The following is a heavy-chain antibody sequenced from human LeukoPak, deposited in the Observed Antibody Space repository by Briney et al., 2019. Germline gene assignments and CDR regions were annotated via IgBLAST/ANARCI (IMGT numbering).Heavy chain of an antibody. Sequence: SETLSLTCTVSGGSINSYYWSWIRQPAGKGLEWIGRVYSSGSTNYNPSLKSRVSMSVDTSKNQFSLKLTSVTAVDTAVYYCARGGKATVVTMWGQGILVTVSS. CDR3: ARGGKATVVTM. CDR1: GGSINSYY. CDR2: VYSSGST. J-gene: IGHJ4*02. V-gene: IGHV4-4*07. D-gene: IGHD4-23*01.